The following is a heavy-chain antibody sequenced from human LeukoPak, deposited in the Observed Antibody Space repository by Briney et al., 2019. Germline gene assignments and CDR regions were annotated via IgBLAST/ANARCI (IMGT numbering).Heavy chain of an antibody. V-gene: IGHV1-18*01. CDR1: GYTFTSYG. D-gene: IGHD5-18*01. Sequence: VKVSCKASGYTFTSYGISWVRQAPGQGLEWMGWISAYNGNTNYAQKLQGRVTMTTDTSTSTAYMELRSLRSDDTAVYYCAREARAPNTAMGESDYWGQGTLVTVSS. CDR3: AREARAPNTAMGESDY. J-gene: IGHJ4*02. CDR2: ISAYNGNT.